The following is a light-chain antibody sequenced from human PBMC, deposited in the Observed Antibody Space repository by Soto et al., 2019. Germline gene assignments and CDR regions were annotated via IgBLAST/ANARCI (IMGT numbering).Light chain of an antibody. V-gene: IGKV1-39*01. CDR3: QQSYSPPQT. Sequence: DVQMTQSPSSLSASVGDRVTITCRSGQSINTYLNWYQQKPGKAPKVLIYTASTLQSGVPSRFSGSGSGTDFTLTISSLQPEDFPTYYCQQSYSPPQTFGGGTKVDI. J-gene: IGKJ4*01. CDR1: QSINTY. CDR2: TAS.